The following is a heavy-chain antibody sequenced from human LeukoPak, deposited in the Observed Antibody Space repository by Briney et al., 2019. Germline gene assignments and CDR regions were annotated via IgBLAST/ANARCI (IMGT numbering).Heavy chain of an antibody. CDR3: ARGRTTYDYVWGSYRPPDY. J-gene: IGHJ4*02. Sequence: SETLSLTCDVSDYSISTNYYWGWIRQPPGKGLERIGNIYHSGTTYYNPSLRSRVTISVDTSKTQFSLKLSSVTAADTAVYYCARGRTTYDYVWGSYRPPDYWGQGTLVTVSS. V-gene: IGHV4-38-2*01. CDR2: IYHSGTT. D-gene: IGHD3-16*02. CDR1: DYSISTNYY.